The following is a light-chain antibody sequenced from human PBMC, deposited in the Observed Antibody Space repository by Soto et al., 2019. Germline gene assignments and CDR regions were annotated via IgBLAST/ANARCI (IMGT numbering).Light chain of an antibody. V-gene: IGKV3-20*01. CDR2: DAS. CDR1: QTVRNNY. CDR3: QQFSSYPLT. J-gene: IGKJ4*01. Sequence: ECVLTQSPGTLSLSPGERATLSCRASQTVRNNYLAWYQQKPGQAPRLLIYDASSRATGIPDRFSGGGSGTDFTPTISRLEPEDFAVYYCQQFSSYPLTFGGGTK.